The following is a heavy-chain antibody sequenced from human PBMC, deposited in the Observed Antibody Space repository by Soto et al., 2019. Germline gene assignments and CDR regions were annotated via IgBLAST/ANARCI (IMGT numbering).Heavy chain of an antibody. CDR1: GGTFSSYA. CDR2: IIPIFGTA. V-gene: IGHV1-69*13. D-gene: IGHD2-2*01. CDR3: AKEGPAGDHFDH. Sequence: SVNVSCKASGGTFSSYAISWVRQAPGQGLEWMGGIIPIFGTANYAQKFQGRVTITADESTSTAYMELSSLRSEDTAVYYCAKEGPAGDHFDHWGQGTLVTVSS. J-gene: IGHJ4*02.